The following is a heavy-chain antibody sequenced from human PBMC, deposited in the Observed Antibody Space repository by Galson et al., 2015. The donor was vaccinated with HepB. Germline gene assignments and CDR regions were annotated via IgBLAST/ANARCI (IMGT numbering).Heavy chain of an antibody. J-gene: IGHJ4*02. V-gene: IGHV3-30*18. CDR1: GFTFSSYR. CDR3: AKALAVAGVFYIDY. CDR2: ISYDGSHK. D-gene: IGHD6-19*01. Sequence: SLRLSCAASGFTFSSYRTHWIRQAPGKGLEWVAAISYDGSHKKYADSVKGRFTISRDNAKNTLYLQMNSLRAEDTAVYYCAKALAVAGVFYIDYWGQGTLFTVSS.